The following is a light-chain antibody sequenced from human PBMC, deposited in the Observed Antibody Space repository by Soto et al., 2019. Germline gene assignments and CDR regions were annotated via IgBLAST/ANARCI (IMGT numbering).Light chain of an antibody. CDR1: QSVSSN. J-gene: IGKJ1*01. CDR2: GAS. CDR3: QQYDNWPQT. V-gene: IGKV3-15*01. Sequence: EIVMTHSPATLSVYPWEIATLSCRASQSVSSNFAWYQQKPGRAPTLLIYGASTGASAIPARFSGSGSGTEFTLPISSLQYEDFAAYYSQQYDNWPQTFGQGTKVDIK.